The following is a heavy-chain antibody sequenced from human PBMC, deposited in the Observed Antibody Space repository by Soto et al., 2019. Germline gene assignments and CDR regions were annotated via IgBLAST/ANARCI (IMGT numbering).Heavy chain of an antibody. J-gene: IGHJ4*02. D-gene: IGHD2-15*01. CDR3: TSVAATPGY. CDR1: GFTFSSYG. Sequence: QVQLVESGGGVVQPGRSLRLSCAASGFTFSSYGMHWVRQAPGKGLEWVAVISYDGSNKYYADSVKGRFTISRDNSKNTLYLQMNSLRAEDTAVYYCTSVAATPGYWGQGPLVTVSS. V-gene: IGHV3-30*03. CDR2: ISYDGSNK.